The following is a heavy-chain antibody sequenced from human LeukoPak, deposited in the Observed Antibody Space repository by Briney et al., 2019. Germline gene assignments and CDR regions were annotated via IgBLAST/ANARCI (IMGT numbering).Heavy chain of an antibody. CDR2: LYYSGST. CDR1: GGSISNYY. CDR3: AGDPYYYDSSGRAFDI. D-gene: IGHD3-22*01. J-gene: IGHJ3*02. Sequence: PSETLSLTCTVSGGSISNYYWSWIRQPPGKGLEWIRYLYYSGSTYYNPSLKSRVSVSVDTSKNQFSLKLSSVTAADTAVYHCAGDPYYYDSSGRAFDIWGQGTMVTVSS. V-gene: IGHV4-59*08.